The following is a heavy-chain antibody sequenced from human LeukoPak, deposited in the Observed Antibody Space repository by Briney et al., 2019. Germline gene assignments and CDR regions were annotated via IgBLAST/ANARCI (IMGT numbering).Heavy chain of an antibody. CDR2: ISSSGSTI. D-gene: IGHD1-26*01. CDR3: ARDMGGSYLGSWFDP. Sequence: GGSLRLSCAASGFTVSSNYMSWIRQAPGKGLEWVSYISSSGSTIYYADSVKGRFTISRDNAKNSLYLQMNSLRAEDTAVYYCARDMGGSYLGSWFDPWGQGTLVTVSS. J-gene: IGHJ5*02. CDR1: GFTVSSNY. V-gene: IGHV3-11*01.